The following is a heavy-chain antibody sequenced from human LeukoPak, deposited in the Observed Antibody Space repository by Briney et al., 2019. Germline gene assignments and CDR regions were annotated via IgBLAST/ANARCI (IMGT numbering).Heavy chain of an antibody. V-gene: IGHV3-48*01. CDR2: ISSSSSTI. CDR3: ASRMGSGFDY. CDR1: GFTFSNYN. Sequence: PGGSLRLSCAASGFTFSNYNMNWVRQAPGKGLEWVSYISSSSSTIYYADSVKGRFTISRDNAKNSLYLQMNSLRAADTAVYYCASRMGSGFDYWGQGTLVTVSS. D-gene: IGHD6-19*01. J-gene: IGHJ4*02.